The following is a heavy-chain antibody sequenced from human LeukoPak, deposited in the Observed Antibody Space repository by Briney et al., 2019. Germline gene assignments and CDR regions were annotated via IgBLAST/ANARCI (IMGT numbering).Heavy chain of an antibody. CDR1: GYTLTELS. Sequence: ASVKVSCKVSGYTLTELSMHWVRQAPGKGLEWMGGFDPEDGETIYAQKFQGRVTMTEDTSTDTAYMELSSLRSEDTAVYYCATVGLSRITMVRGPGYYYYGMDVWGQGTTVTVSS. V-gene: IGHV1-24*01. J-gene: IGHJ6*02. CDR2: FDPEDGET. CDR3: ATVGLSRITMVRGPGYYYYGMDV. D-gene: IGHD3-10*01.